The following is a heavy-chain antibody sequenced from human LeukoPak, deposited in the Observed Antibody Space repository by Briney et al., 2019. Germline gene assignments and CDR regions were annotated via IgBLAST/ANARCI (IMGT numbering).Heavy chain of an antibody. CDR3: ARAETQYYDFWSGYHNWFDP. D-gene: IGHD3-3*01. J-gene: IGHJ5*02. V-gene: IGHV4-59*01. CDR2: IYYSGRT. CDR1: GGSISSYY. Sequence: SETLSLTCTVSGGSISSYYWSWIRQPPGKGLEWIGYIYYSGRTNYNPSLKSRITILVDTSKNQFSLKLSSVTAADTAVYYCARAETQYYDFWSGYHNWFDPWGQGTLVTVSS.